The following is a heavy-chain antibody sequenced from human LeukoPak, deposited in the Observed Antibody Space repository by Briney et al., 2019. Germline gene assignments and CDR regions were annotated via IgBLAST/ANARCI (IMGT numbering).Heavy chain of an antibody. D-gene: IGHD3-10*01. CDR1: GGSISSYY. CDR2: VYYSGST. CDR3: ARVRYGSGSYYFDN. J-gene: IGHJ4*02. Sequence: SETLSLTCTVSGGSISSYYWSWIRQPPGKGLDWIGYVYYSGSTNYSPSLNSRVTLSADTSKNQFSLKLTSVTAADTAIYYCARVRYGSGSYYFDNWGQGTLVTVSS. V-gene: IGHV4-59*01.